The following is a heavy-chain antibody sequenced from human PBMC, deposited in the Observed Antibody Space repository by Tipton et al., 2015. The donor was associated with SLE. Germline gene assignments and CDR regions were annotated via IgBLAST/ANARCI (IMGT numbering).Heavy chain of an antibody. CDR1: GGSISSHY. Sequence: TLSLTCTVSGGSISSHYWSWIRQPPGKGLEWIGYIYYSGSTNSNPPLKSRVTISVDTSKNQFSLKLSSVTAVDTAVYYCARGTAVAGGYYYYYGMDVWGQGTTVTVSS. V-gene: IGHV4-59*11. J-gene: IGHJ6*02. CDR2: IYYSGST. CDR3: ARGTAVAGGYYYYYGMDV. D-gene: IGHD6-19*01.